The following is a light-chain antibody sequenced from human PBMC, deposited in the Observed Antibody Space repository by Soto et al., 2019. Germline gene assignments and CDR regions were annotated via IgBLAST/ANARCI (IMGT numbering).Light chain of an antibody. V-gene: IGKV1-5*03. Sequence: EIQMSRSPSSLCASVGERVTITCGASQSISSWLAWYQQKPGKAPKLLIYKASSLESGVPSRFSGSGSGTEFTLTISSLQPDDFATYYCQQYKSYSRTFGQGTKVDI. CDR3: QQYKSYSRT. CDR1: QSISSW. CDR2: KAS. J-gene: IGKJ1*01.